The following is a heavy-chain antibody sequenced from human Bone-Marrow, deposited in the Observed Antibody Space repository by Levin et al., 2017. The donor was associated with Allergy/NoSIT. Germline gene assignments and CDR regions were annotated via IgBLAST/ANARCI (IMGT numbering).Heavy chain of an antibody. V-gene: IGHV1-24*01. Sequence: GESLKISCKVSVYSLSDLSMHWVRQAPGKGLEWMGGFDPEDGDTIYAQNFQGRVTLTEDTSTDTAYMELSSLRSEDTAVYYCAVLMVCPTLDYWGQGSLVTVSS. CDR1: VYSLSDLS. J-gene: IGHJ4*02. D-gene: IGHD2-8*01. CDR2: FDPEDGDT. CDR3: AVLMVCPTLDY.